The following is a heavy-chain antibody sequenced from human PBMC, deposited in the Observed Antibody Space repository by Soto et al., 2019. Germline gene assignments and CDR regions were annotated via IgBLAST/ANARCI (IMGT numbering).Heavy chain of an antibody. D-gene: IGHD3-3*01. CDR1: GGSISISSYY. CDR2: IYYSGST. V-gene: IGHV4-39*01. Sequence: PSGSLSLACTVSGGSISISSYYWGWIRQPPGKGLEWIGSIYYSGSTYYNPSLKSRVTISVDTSKNQFSLKLSSVTAADTAVYYCARSLTIGVVIVGSYFDYWGQGTLVTVSS. CDR3: ARSLTIGVVIVGSYFDY. J-gene: IGHJ4*02.